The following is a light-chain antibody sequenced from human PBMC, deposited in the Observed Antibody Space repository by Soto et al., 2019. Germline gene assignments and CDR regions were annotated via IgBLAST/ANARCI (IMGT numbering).Light chain of an antibody. CDR3: EQYGSTPHT. CDR2: DAS. CDR1: QSVANNY. J-gene: IGKJ4*01. Sequence: EIVLTQSPGTLSLSPGERATLSCSASQSVANNYLAWYQQKPGQAPRFLMYDASSRATGIPDRFSGSGSGTDFTINISRLEPEDFAVYYCEQYGSTPHTFGGGTKVEIK. V-gene: IGKV3-20*01.